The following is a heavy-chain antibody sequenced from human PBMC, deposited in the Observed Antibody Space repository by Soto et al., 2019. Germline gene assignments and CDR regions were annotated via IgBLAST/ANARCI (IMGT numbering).Heavy chain of an antibody. Sequence: GASVKVSCKASGYTFTSYVISWVRQAPGQGLERMGWISAYNGNTNYAQKFQGRVTMTTDTSTSTAYMELSSLRSEDTAVYYCARESGGIVLVPAALGNWFDPWGQGTLVTVS. CDR1: GYTFTSYV. CDR3: ARESGGIVLVPAALGNWFDP. CDR2: ISAYNGNT. J-gene: IGHJ5*02. V-gene: IGHV1-18*01. D-gene: IGHD2-2*01.